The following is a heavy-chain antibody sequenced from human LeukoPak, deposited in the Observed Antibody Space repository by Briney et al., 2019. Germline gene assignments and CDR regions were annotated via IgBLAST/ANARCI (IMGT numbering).Heavy chain of an antibody. V-gene: IGHV4-38-2*02. CDR1: GYSISSGYY. J-gene: IGHJ4*02. D-gene: IGHD3-22*01. CDR2: IYHSGNT. Sequence: PSETLSLTCTVSGYSISSGYYWGWIWQPPGKGLEWIGIIYHSGNTYYNPSLNSRVTISVDTSKNQFSLKLSSVTAADTAVYYCARGGWNKFDYWGQGTLVTVSS. CDR3: ARGGWNKFDY.